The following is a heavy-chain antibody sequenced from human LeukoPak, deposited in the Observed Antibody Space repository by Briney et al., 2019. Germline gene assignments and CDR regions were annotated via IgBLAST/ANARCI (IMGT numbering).Heavy chain of an antibody. CDR3: AVYLVPTTGY. V-gene: IGHV3-48*04. CDR2: INSRGSTT. J-gene: IGHJ4*02. Sequence: GGSLRLSCAASGFTFSDYRMNWVRRAPGKGLEWLSYINSRGSTTYYADSVKGRFTISRDNARNSLFLQMNSLTAEDTAFYHCAVYLVPTTGYWGQGTLVTVSS. D-gene: IGHD5-12*01. CDR1: GFTFSDYR.